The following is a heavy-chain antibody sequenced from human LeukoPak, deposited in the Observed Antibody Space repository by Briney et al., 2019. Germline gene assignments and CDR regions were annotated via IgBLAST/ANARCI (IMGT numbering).Heavy chain of an antibody. J-gene: IGHJ4*02. V-gene: IGHV4-4*08. CDR3: ARERYCSGGTCYHLFDY. CDR2: IHSSGIT. CDR1: GGSISSYY. Sequence: PSETLSLTCTVSGGSISSYYWSWIRQPPGKGLEFIGYIHSSGITNYNPSLESRLTMSVDTSKNQFSLRLSSVAAADTAVYYCARERYCSGGTCYHLFDYWGQGILVTVSS. D-gene: IGHD2-15*01.